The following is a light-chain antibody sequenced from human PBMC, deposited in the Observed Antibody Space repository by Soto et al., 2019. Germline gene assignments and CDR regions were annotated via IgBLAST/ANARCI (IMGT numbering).Light chain of an antibody. CDR1: SSNIGNNA. J-gene: IGLJ3*02. Sequence: QSVLTQPPSLSVAPRQRVTISCSGSSSNIGNNAVNWYQKFPGKAPKLLIHFDDRVASGVSDRFSGSKSGTSASLAISGLQSEDEAEYYCAAWDDSLTGPVFGGGTQLTVL. CDR2: FDD. CDR3: AAWDDSLTGPV. V-gene: IGLV1-36*01.